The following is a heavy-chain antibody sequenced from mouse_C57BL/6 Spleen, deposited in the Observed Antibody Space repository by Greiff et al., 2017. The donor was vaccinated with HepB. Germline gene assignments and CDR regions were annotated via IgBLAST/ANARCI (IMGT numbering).Heavy chain of an antibody. J-gene: IGHJ2*01. V-gene: IGHV5-6*01. CDR3: ARHPLTGKDYFDY. D-gene: IGHD4-1*01. Sequence: EVQGVESGGDLVKPGGSLKLSCAASGFTFSSYGMSWVRQTPDKRLEWVATISSGGSYTYYPDSVKGRFTISRDNAKNTLYLQMSSLKSEDTAMYYCARHPLTGKDYFDYWGQGTTLTVSS. CDR1: GFTFSSYG. CDR2: ISSGGSYT.